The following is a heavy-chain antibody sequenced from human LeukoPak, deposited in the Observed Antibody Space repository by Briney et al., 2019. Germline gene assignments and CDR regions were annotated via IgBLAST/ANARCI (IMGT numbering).Heavy chain of an antibody. CDR2: ISYDGSNK. CDR1: GFTFSSYA. D-gene: IGHD1-1*01. J-gene: IGHJ4*02. V-gene: IGHV3-30*14. Sequence: GGSLRLSCAASGFTFSSYAMHWVRQAPGKGLEWVAVISYDGSNKYYADSVKGRFTTSRDKSKNTLYLQMNSLRAEDTALYYCARDTPPQLWGQGSLVTVSS. CDR3: ARDTPPQL.